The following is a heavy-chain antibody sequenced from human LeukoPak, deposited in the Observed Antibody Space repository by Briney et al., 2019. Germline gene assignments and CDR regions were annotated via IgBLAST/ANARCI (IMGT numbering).Heavy chain of an antibody. J-gene: IGHJ6*03. CDR3: ARRAREYYYYYMDV. V-gene: IGHV4-4*09. CDR2: IYTSGST. CDR1: GGSISSYY. Sequence: SETLSLTCTVSGGSISSYYWSWIRQPPGKGLEWIGYIYTSGSTNYNPSLKSRVTISVDTSKNQFSLKLNSVTAADTAVYYCARRAREYYYYYMDVWGNGTTVTVSS.